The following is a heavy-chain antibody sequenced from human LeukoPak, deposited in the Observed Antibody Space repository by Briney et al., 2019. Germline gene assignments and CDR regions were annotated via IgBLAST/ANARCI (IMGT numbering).Heavy chain of an antibody. D-gene: IGHD3-22*01. CDR2: NYYSGST. CDR3: AREKYYYDSSGYYLD. Sequence: SETLSLTCTVSGGSISSYYWSWIRQPPGKGLEWIGYNYYSGSTNYNPSPKSRVTTSVDTSKNQFSLKLSSVTAADTAVYYCAREKYYYDSSGYYLDWGQGTLVTVSS. J-gene: IGHJ4*02. CDR1: GGSISSYY. V-gene: IGHV4-59*01.